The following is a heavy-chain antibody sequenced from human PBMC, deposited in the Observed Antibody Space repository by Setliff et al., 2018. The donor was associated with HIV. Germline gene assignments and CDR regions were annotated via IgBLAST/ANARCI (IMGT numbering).Heavy chain of an antibody. CDR3: ARGLGVRHGPHCYMDV. V-gene: IGHV7-4-1*02. CDR1: GYAFASYG. J-gene: IGHJ6*03. CDR2: INTNTGNP. Sequence: ASVKVSCKASGYAFASYGLNWVRQAPGQGLEWMGWINTNTGNPMYAQGFTRRFVFSLDTSVSTAYLQISSLKAEDTAVYYCARGLGVRHGPHCYMDVWGKGTTVTVSS. D-gene: IGHD3-16*01.